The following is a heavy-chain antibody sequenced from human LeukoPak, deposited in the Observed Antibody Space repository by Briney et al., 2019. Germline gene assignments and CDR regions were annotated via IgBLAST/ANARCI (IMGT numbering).Heavy chain of an antibody. CDR2: IHYTRST. CDR3: ARDLSSERPAFHI. J-gene: IGHJ3*02. CDR1: GGSMTTYY. V-gene: IGHV4-59*12. Sequence: SETLSLTCTVSGGSMTTYYWSWIRQPPGKGLEWIGYIHYTRSTTYNPSLEIRVPISVDTSKNHVSLKLTSVTAADTAVYYCARDLSSERPAFHIWGQETRVSVSS. D-gene: IGHD6-6*01.